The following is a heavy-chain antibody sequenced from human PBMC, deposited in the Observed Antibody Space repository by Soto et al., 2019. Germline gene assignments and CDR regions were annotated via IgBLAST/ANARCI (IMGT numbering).Heavy chain of an antibody. CDR3: AGDAGISIAARPLGYYYGMDV. Sequence: SVKVSCKASGGTFSSYAISWVRQAPGQGLEWMGGIIPIFGTANYAQKFQGRVTITADESTSTAYMELSSLRSEDTAVYYCAGDAGISIAARPLGYYYGMDVWGQGTTVTVSS. CDR1: GGTFSSYA. V-gene: IGHV1-69*13. CDR2: IIPIFGTA. D-gene: IGHD6-6*01. J-gene: IGHJ6*02.